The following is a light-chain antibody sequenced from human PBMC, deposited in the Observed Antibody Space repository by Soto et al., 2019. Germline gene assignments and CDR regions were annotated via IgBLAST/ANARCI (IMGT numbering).Light chain of an antibody. CDR1: QSITGW. CDR2: KAS. Sequence: DIQMTQSPSTLSASVGDRVTVTCRASQSITGWLAWFQQKPGKAPKLLISKASNLESGVPSRFSGSGSGTEFTLTISSLQPDDFATYYCQQYNSYPSFGQGTKVDIK. J-gene: IGKJ1*01. V-gene: IGKV1-5*03. CDR3: QQYNSYPS.